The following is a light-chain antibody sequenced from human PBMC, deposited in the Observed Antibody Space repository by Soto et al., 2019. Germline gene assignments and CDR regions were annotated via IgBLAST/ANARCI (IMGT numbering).Light chain of an antibody. V-gene: IGKV3-20*01. J-gene: IGKJ2*01. Sequence: EIVLTQSPGTLSLSPGERATLSCRASQSVRNNYLAWYQQKPGQAPRLLIYGASGRATGIPDRFSGSGSGTDFTLTISRLEPEDFAVYYCQRYGSSPYTFGQGTKLEI. CDR2: GAS. CDR1: QSVRNNY. CDR3: QRYGSSPYT.